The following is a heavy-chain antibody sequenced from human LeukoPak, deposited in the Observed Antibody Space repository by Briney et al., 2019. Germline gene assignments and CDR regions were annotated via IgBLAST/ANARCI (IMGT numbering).Heavy chain of an antibody. CDR3: ARVGCSSTSCYEFDY. V-gene: IGHV3-11*04. Sequence: KPGGPLRLSCAASGFTFSDYYMSWIRQAPGKGLEWVSYISSSGSTIYYADSVKGRFTISRDNAKNSLYLQMNSLRAEDTAVYYCARVGCSSTSCYEFDYWGQGTLVTVSS. J-gene: IGHJ4*02. CDR2: ISSSGSTI. CDR1: GFTFSDYY. D-gene: IGHD2-2*01.